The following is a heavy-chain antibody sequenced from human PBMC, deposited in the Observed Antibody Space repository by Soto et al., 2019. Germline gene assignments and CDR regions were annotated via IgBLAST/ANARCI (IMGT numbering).Heavy chain of an antibody. CDR2: ISAYNGNT. V-gene: IGHV1-18*01. D-gene: IGHD3-10*01. Sequence: GASVKVSCKASGYMFISYGINWVRQAPGQGLEWMGWISAYNGNTKYAQNLQGRVTMTTDTSTSTAYMEMRSLRSDDTAVYYCVRDLDGSGSYYNDYWGPGTLVTVSS. CDR3: VRDLDGSGSYYNDY. CDR1: GYMFISYG. J-gene: IGHJ4*02.